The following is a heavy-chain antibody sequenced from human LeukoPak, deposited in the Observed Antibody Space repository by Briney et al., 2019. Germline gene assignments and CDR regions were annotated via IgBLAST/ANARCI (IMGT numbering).Heavy chain of an antibody. Sequence: SETLSLTCAVYGESITAYYWTWIRQPPGKRLEWIGEVRHSGSTNYNPSLKSRVTMSVDMSKNQFSLQLKFVTAADTAVYYCAGATATGTGRAFHYWAQGSLVPVSS. CDR2: VRHSGST. D-gene: IGHD3-10*01. J-gene: IGHJ4*02. CDR3: AGATATGTGRAFHY. CDR1: GESITAYY. V-gene: IGHV4-34*01.